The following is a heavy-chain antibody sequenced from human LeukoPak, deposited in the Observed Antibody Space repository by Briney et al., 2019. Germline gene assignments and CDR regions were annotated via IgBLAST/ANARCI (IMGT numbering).Heavy chain of an antibody. V-gene: IGHV3-30*02. CDR1: GFTFSSYG. D-gene: IGHD4-23*01. CDR3: TRGAHKRDDYGGFFDY. J-gene: IGHJ4*02. Sequence: GGSLRLSCAASGFTFSSYGMHWVRQAPGKGLEWVAFIRYDGSNKYYADSVKGRFTISRDNSKNKLYLQMNSLRAEDTAVYYCTRGAHKRDDYGGFFDYWGQGTLVTVSS. CDR2: IRYDGSNK.